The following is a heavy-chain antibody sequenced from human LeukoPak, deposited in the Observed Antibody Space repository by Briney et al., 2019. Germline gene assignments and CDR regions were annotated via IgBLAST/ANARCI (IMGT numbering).Heavy chain of an antibody. CDR2: ISSSSSYI. V-gene: IGHV3-21*01. D-gene: IGHD6-13*01. J-gene: IGHJ4*02. CDR1: GFTFSSYS. Sequence: PGGSLRLSCAASGFTFSSYSMNWVRQAPGKGLEWVSSISSSSSYIYYADSVKGRFTISRDNAKNSLYLQMNSLRAEDTAVYYCARALPGIAVFDYWGQGTLVTVSS. CDR3: ARALPGIAVFDY.